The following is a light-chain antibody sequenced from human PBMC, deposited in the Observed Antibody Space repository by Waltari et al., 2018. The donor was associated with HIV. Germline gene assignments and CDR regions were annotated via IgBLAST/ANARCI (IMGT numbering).Light chain of an antibody. CDR2: RNN. V-gene: IGLV1-47*01. CDR1: SSNIGSTY. CDR3: AAWDDSLSGLV. Sequence: QSVLTQPPSASGTPGQRVTISFSGSSSNIGSTYVSWYQQLPGTAPKLLIYRNNQRPSGVPDRFSGSKSGTSASLAISGLRSEDEADYYCAAWDDSLSGLVFGGGTKLTVL. J-gene: IGLJ2*01.